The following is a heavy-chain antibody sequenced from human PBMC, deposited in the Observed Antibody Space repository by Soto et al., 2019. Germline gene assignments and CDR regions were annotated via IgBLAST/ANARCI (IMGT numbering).Heavy chain of an antibody. CDR2: ISSSSSTI. CDR1: GFTFSSYS. CDR3: ARDQWLVDFDY. D-gene: IGHD6-19*01. J-gene: IGHJ4*02. V-gene: IGHV3-48*01. Sequence: GGSLRLSCAASGFTFSSYSMNWFRQAPGKGLEWVSYISSSSSTIYYADSVKGRFTISRDNAKNSLYLQMNSLRAEDTAVYYCARDQWLVDFDYWGQGTLVTVSS.